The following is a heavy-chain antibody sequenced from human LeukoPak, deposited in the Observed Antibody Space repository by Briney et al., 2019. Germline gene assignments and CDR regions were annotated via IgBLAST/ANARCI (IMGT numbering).Heavy chain of an antibody. Sequence: GGSLRLSCAASGFTFSSYAMHWVRQAPGKGLEWVAVISYDGSNKYYADSVKGRVTISRYNSKNTLYLKMNSMRAEDTAVYYCASGGDGSWGQGTLVTVSS. CDR1: GFTFSSYA. CDR2: ISYDGSNK. V-gene: IGHV3-30-3*01. J-gene: IGHJ5*02. D-gene: IGHD3-10*01. CDR3: ASGGDGS.